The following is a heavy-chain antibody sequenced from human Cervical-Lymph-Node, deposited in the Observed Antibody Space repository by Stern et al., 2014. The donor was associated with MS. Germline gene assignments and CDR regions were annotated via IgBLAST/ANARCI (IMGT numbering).Heavy chain of an antibody. V-gene: IGHV1-2*02. CDR1: GYTFTGHY. D-gene: IGHD2-8*01. Sequence: VQLVESGTEVKKPGASVKVSCKASGYTFTGHYMHWVRQAPGQGLEWMGWINPNSGDTEYAEKFQGRVTMTRDTSISTAYMELSRLKSDDTAVYYCAKEMYGMDVWGRGTTVTVSS. CDR2: INPNSGDT. J-gene: IGHJ6*02. CDR3: AKEMYGMDV.